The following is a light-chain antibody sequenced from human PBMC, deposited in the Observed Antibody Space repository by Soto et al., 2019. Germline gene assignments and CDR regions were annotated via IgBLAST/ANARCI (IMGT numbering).Light chain of an antibody. J-gene: IGKJ4*01. V-gene: IGKV1-9*01. CDR1: QAISSH. CDR3: QQLNSYRLT. CDR2: VAS. Sequence: IELTQSPASLSASVGDRVTLTCRASQAISSHLAWYQQKPGKAPKVLVYVASTLQSGVPSRFSGSGSGTDFSLSINSLQPEDFATYYCQQLNSYRLTFGGGTKVDIK.